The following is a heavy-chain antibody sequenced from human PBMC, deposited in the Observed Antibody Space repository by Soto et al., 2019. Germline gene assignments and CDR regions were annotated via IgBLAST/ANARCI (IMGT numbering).Heavy chain of an antibody. Sequence: ASVNGACKCSGYRLTGYHVDWLRQANGQGLEWMGWMNPNSGDTGYAQKFQGRVTMTRNTSIRTAYMEPSSLRSEDTAVYYCARWAKRRYCSGGSCYFQYYFDYWGQGTLVTVSS. CDR2: MNPNSGDT. D-gene: IGHD2-15*01. CDR1: GYRLTGYH. V-gene: IGHV1-8*01. CDR3: ARWAKRRYCSGGSCYFQYYFDY. J-gene: IGHJ4*02.